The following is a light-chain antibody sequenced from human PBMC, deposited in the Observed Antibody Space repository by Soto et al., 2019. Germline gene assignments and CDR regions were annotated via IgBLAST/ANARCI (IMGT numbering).Light chain of an antibody. CDR2: DTS. J-gene: IGKJ4*01. CDR3: EHYVTWQLT. CDR1: QGIGDT. Sequence: EIVMTQSPATLSVSPGEGATLSCRASQGIGDTLAWYQQKPGQTPRLLIYDTSIRATGVPARCSGNRYGAEFHLTIYRPQAEDFEVYYCEHYVTWQLTFGGGSKVEMK. V-gene: IGKV3-15*01.